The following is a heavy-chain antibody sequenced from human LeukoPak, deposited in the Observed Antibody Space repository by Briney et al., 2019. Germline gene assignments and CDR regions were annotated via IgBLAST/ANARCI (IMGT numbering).Heavy chain of an antibody. CDR2: ISAYNGNT. D-gene: IGHD3-22*01. J-gene: IGHJ5*02. V-gene: IGHV1-18*01. Sequence: GASVKVSCKASGYTFTSYGISWVRQAPGQGLEWMGWISAYNGNTNYAQKLQGRVTMTTDTSTSTAYMELRSLRSDDTAVYYCARDQDSSGYYYDCFDPWGQGTLVTVSS. CDR1: GYTFTSYG. CDR3: ARDQDSSGYYYDCFDP.